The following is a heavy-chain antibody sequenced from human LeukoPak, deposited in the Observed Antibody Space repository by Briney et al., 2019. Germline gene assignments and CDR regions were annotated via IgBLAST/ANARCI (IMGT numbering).Heavy chain of an antibody. D-gene: IGHD3-22*01. CDR1: GFTFSSYA. CDR2: ISGSGGSK. J-gene: IGHJ4*02. CDR3: AKVANIYYDSSSNYFDY. Sequence: GGSLRLSCAASGFTFSSYAMSWVRQAPGKGLEWVSAISGSGGSKYYADSVKGRFTISRDNSKNTLYLQMNSLRAEDTAVYYCAKVANIYYDSSSNYFDYWGQGTLVTVSS. V-gene: IGHV3-23*01.